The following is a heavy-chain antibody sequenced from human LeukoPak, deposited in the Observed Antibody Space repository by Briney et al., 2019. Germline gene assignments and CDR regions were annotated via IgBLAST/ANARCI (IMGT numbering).Heavy chain of an antibody. CDR2: ISGSSSTI. Sequence: PGGSLRLSCAASGFTFSSYSMNWVRQAPGKGPEWVSYISGSSSTIYYADSVKGRFTISRDNAKNSLYLQMNSLRDEDTAVYYCARDSTATSSPIDYWGQGTLVTVSS. CDR3: ARDSTATSSPIDY. CDR1: GFTFSSYS. J-gene: IGHJ4*02. V-gene: IGHV3-48*02.